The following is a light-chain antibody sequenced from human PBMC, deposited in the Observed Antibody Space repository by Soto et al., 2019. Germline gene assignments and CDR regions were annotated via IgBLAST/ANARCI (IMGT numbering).Light chain of an antibody. CDR1: QSLVNTY. CDR2: DAS. V-gene: IGKV3-20*01. Sequence: EFVLTQSPGTLSLSPGDRATLSCRASQSLVNTYVAWYQQKAGQAPRLLIYDASTRATGIPDRFSGSGSGTDFTLSSSRLEPEDFAVYYCQSYGSSRTFGHGSKVDI. J-gene: IGKJ1*01. CDR3: QSYGSSRT.